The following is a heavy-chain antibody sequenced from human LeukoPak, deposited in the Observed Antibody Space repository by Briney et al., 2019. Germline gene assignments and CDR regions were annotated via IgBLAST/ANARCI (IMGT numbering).Heavy chain of an antibody. CDR2: INHSGST. J-gene: IGHJ6*02. V-gene: IGHV4-34*01. D-gene: IGHD2-15*01. CDR3: ARGLSGGRAFYYYYYGMDV. Sequence: PSETLSLTCAVYGGSFSGYYWSWIRQPPGKGLEWIGEINHSGSTNYNPSLKSRVTISVDTSKNQFSLKLSSVTAADTAVYYYARGLSGGRAFYYYYYGMDVWGQGTTVTVSS. CDR1: GGSFSGYY.